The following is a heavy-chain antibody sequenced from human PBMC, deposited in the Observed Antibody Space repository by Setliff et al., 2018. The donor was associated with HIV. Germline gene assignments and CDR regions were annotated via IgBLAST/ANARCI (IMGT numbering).Heavy chain of an antibody. Sequence: SVKVSCKASGGTFSSYAISWVRQATGQGLEWMGGIIPIFGTANYAQKLQGRVTMTTDTSTSTAYMELRSLRSDDTAVYYCARVIGMGLWFGGEDYYYMDAWGKGTTVTVSS. CDR3: ARVIGMGLWFGGEDYYYMDA. CDR2: IIPIFGTA. J-gene: IGHJ6*03. D-gene: IGHD3-10*01. V-gene: IGHV1-69*05. CDR1: GGTFSSYA.